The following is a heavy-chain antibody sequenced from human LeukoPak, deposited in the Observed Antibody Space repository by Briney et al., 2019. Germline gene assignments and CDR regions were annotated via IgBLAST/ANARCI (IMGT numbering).Heavy chain of an antibody. J-gene: IGHJ6*03. D-gene: IGHD2-15*01. CDR1: GFTFSTYD. Sequence: GSLRLSCAASGFTFSTYDMNWVRQAPGKGLEWIGSIYYSGSTYYNPSLKSRVTISVDTSKNQFSLKLSSVTAADTAVYYCARGIVGYCSGGSCYRNYYYYYYMDVWGKGTTVTVSS. V-gene: IGHV4-39*07. CDR2: IYYSGST. CDR3: ARGIVGYCSGGSCYRNYYYYYYMDV.